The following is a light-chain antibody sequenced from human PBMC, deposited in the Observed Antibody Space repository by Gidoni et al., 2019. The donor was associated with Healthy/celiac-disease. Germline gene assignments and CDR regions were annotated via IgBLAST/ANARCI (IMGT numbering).Light chain of an antibody. CDR3: QQRSNWPRGT. V-gene: IGKV3-11*02. CDR1: QSVSSY. CDR2: DAS. J-gene: IGKJ4*01. Sequence: EIVLTQSPATLSLSPGERATLSCRASQSVSSYLAWYQQKPGQAPRLLIYDASNRATGIPARFSGSGSGRDFTLTISSLEPEDFAVYYCQQRSNWPRGTFXGXTKVEIK.